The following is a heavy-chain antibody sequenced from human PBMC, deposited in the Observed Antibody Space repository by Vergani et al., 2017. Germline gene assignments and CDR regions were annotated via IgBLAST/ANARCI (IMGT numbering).Heavy chain of an antibody. CDR1: GGSFSGYS. CDR2: INHSGST. CDR3: ARVVVRGVRYYYYCMDV. Sequence: QVQLQQWGAGLLRPSETLSLTCAFYGGSFSGYSWSWIRQPPGKGLEWIGEINHSGSTNYNPSLKSRVTISVDTSKNQFSLKLSSVTAAETAVYYCARVVVRGVRYYYYCMDVWGKGTTVTVAS. D-gene: IGHD3-10*01. J-gene: IGHJ6*03. V-gene: IGHV4-34*01.